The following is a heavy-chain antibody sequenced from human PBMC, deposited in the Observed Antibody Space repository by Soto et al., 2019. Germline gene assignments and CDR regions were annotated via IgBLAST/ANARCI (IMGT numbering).Heavy chain of an antibody. J-gene: IGHJ6*03. CDR3: ARGRSTLNPPNFYYYYMDV. CDR1: GGSFSGYY. V-gene: IGHV4-34*01. Sequence: QVQLQQWGAGLLKPSETLSLTCAVYGGSFSGYYWSWIRQPPGKGLEWIGEINHSGSTNYNPSLKSRVNISVDTSKHQFSLKLSSVTAADTAVYYCARGRSTLNPPNFYYYYMDVWGKGTTVTVSS. D-gene: IGHD2-15*01. CDR2: INHSGST.